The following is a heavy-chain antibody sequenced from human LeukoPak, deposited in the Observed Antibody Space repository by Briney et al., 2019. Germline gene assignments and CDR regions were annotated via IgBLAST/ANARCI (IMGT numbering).Heavy chain of an antibody. CDR1: GFTFSNYG. CDR3: AKGAGLYSSSSPIDY. V-gene: IGHV3-30*02. CDR2: IFAAGTNK. Sequence: PGGSLRLSCAASGFTFSNYGMHWVRQAPGKGLEWVAFIFAAGTNKYYADSVKGRFTISRDNSKNTLDLQMNSLRPEDSAIYYCAKGAGLYSSSSPIDYWGQGTLVTVSS. J-gene: IGHJ4*02. D-gene: IGHD6-6*01.